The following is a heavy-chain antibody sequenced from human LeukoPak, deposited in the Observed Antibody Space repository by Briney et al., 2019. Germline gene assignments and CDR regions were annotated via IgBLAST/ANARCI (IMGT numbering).Heavy chain of an antibody. CDR2: ISSSGSTI. J-gene: IGHJ4*02. D-gene: IGHD3-22*01. CDR3: ARDLAVVYYDSSGYLDY. CDR1: GFTFSSYS. V-gene: IGHV3-48*04. Sequence: PGGSLRLSCAASGFTFSSYSMSWIRQAPGKGLEWVSYISSSGSTIYYADSVKGRFTISRDNAKNSLYLQMNSLRAEDTAVYYCARDLAVVYYDSSGYLDYWGQGTLVTVSS.